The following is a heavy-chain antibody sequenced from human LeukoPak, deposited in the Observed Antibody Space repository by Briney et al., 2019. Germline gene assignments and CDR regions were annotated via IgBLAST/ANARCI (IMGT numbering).Heavy chain of an antibody. D-gene: IGHD6-19*01. CDR3: ARDYRSGWAEGGYFDY. V-gene: IGHV1-2*02. J-gene: IGHJ4*02. CDR2: INPNSGGT. CDR1: GYTFTGYY. Sequence: GSSGKVSCKASGYTFTGYYMHWVRQAPGQGLEWMGWINPNSGGTNYAQKFQGRVTMTRDTSISTAYMELSRLRSDDTAVYYCARDYRSGWAEGGYFDYWGQGTLVTVSS.